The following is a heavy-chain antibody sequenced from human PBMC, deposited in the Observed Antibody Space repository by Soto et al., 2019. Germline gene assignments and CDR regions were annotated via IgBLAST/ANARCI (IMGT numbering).Heavy chain of an antibody. CDR3: TTGSTYYDFWSGYSKPPYFDY. V-gene: IGHV3-15*01. J-gene: IGHJ4*02. CDR2: IKSKTDGGTT. Sequence: EVQLVEYGGGLVKPGGSLRLSCAASGFTFSNAWMSWVRQAPGKGLEWVGRIKSKTDGGTTDYAAPVKGRFTISRDDSKNTLYLQMNSLKTEDTAVYYCTTGSTYYDFWSGYSKPPYFDYWGQGTLVTVSS. CDR1: GFTFSNAW. D-gene: IGHD3-3*01.